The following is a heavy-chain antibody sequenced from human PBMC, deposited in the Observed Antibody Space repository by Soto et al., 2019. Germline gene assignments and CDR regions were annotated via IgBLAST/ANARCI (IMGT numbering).Heavy chain of an antibody. D-gene: IGHD2-15*01. J-gene: IGHJ4*02. V-gene: IGHV3-30-3*01. Sequence: LRLSCAASGFTFSSYAMHWVRQAPGKGLEWVAVISYDGSNKYYADSVKGRFTISRDNSKNTLYLQMNSLRAEDTAVYYCARAAGKFVGGQGALDYWGQGTLVTVSS. CDR3: ARAAGKFVGGQGALDY. CDR1: GFTFSSYA. CDR2: ISYDGSNK.